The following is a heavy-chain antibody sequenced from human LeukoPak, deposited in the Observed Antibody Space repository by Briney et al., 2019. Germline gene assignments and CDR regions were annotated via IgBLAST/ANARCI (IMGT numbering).Heavy chain of an antibody. D-gene: IGHD3-10*01. Sequence: PGRSLRLSCAASGFTFSSYAMHWVRQAPGKGLEWVTVISYDGSNKYYADSVKGRFTISRDNSKNTLYLQMNSLRAEDTAVYYCAKTRITMALDAFDIWGQGTMVTVSS. J-gene: IGHJ3*02. V-gene: IGHV3-30*18. CDR2: ISYDGSNK. CDR3: AKTRITMALDAFDI. CDR1: GFTFSSYA.